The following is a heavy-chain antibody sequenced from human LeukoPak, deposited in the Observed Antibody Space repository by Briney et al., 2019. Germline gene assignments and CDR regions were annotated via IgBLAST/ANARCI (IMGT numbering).Heavy chain of an antibody. CDR2: IYSGGST. V-gene: IGHV3-66*01. Sequence: GGSLRLSCAASGFTFNNYGMHWVRQAPGKGLEWVSVIYSGGSTHYADSVKGRFTISRDNSKNTLYLQMNSLRAEDTAVYYCARDRLHYDSLTGYPADWGQGTLVTVSS. CDR3: ARDRLHYDSLTGYPAD. D-gene: IGHD3-9*01. J-gene: IGHJ4*02. CDR1: GFTFNNYG.